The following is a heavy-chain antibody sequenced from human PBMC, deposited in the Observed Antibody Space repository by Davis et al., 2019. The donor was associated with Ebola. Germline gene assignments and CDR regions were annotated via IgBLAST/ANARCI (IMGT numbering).Heavy chain of an antibody. Sequence: ASVKVSCKASGYTFTHYGITWVRQAPGQGLEWMGWINPHNGNTNYAQNVQGRVTMTTDTSTSTAYMEVGSLRSDDTAVYYCARDSTEFDNWFDPWGQGTLVTVSS. CDR1: GYTFTHYG. J-gene: IGHJ5*02. CDR2: INPHNGNT. D-gene: IGHD2/OR15-2a*01. CDR3: ARDSTEFDNWFDP. V-gene: IGHV1-18*04.